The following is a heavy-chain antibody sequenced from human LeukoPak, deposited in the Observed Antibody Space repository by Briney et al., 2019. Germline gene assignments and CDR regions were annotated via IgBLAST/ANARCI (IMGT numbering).Heavy chain of an antibody. CDR2: VSPYNGHT. D-gene: IGHD3-10*01. V-gene: IGHV1-18*04. Sequence: GASVKVSCKTSGYTFASDGITWVRQAPGQGLEWMGWVSPYNGHTNYAQNLRGRVTMTTDTSTTTVYMELRSLRSDDTAVYYCAKGGLSGSGSLGYWGQGTLVTVSS. CDR3: AKGGLSGSGSLGY. J-gene: IGHJ4*02. CDR1: GYTFASDG.